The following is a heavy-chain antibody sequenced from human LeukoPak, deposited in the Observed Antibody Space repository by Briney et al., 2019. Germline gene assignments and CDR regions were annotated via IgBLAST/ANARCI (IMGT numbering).Heavy chain of an antibody. Sequence: PGRSLRLSCAASGFTFSSYGMHWVRQAPGKGLEWVAVIWHDGSNTYYADSVKGRFLLSRDNSLNTLYLQMNSLRAEDTAVYYCAKVGTSREQQLVRVIRGPYYFDYWGQGTLVTVSS. J-gene: IGHJ4*02. CDR2: IWHDGSNT. D-gene: IGHD6-13*01. CDR3: AKVGTSREQQLVRVIRGPYYFDY. CDR1: GFTFSSYG. V-gene: IGHV3-33*06.